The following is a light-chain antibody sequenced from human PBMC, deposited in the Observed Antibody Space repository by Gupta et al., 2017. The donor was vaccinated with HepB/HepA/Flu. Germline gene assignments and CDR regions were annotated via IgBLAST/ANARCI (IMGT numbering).Light chain of an antibody. Sequence: EVVMTHSPLFLPVTLGQPASISCNSSHSRVHNGGDTFLDWFQQKPGQSPRRLIYRGSNRDSGVPDSFSGGGYGTYFTLKISSVEAEDVGVYYCVQKKYRPHTFGQGTQLEIK. CDR1: HSRVHNGGDTF. J-gene: IGKJ2*01. CDR2: RGS. CDR3: VQKKYRPHT. V-gene: IGKV2-30*02.